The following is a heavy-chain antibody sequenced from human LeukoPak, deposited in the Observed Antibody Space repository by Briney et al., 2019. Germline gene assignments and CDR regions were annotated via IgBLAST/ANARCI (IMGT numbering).Heavy chain of an antibody. Sequence: PGGSLRLSCAASGFTFSSYLMSWVRQTPGKGLEWVANIKQDGSEKYYVDSVKGRFTISRDNAKNSLYLQMNSLRAEDTAVYYCARSSGYPYLDYWGQGTLVTVSS. CDR3: ARSSGYPYLDY. CDR1: GFTFSSYL. V-gene: IGHV3-7*01. CDR2: IKQDGSEK. D-gene: IGHD3-22*01. J-gene: IGHJ4*02.